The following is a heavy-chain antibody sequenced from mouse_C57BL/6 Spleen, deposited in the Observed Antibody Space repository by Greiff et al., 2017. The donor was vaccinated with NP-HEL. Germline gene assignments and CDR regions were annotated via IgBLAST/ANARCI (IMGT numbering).Heavy chain of an antibody. CDR1: GSTFTDYY. CDR2: INPNNGGT. J-gene: IGHJ2*01. Sequence: VQLQQSGPELVKPGASVKISCKASGSTFTDYYINWVKQSPGKSLEWIGEINPNNGGTSYNQKFKGKATLTVDKSSSTAYMELRSLTAEDSAVYYCAREDYDSYYFDYWGKGTTLTVAS. D-gene: IGHD2-4*01. CDR3: AREDYDSYYFDY. V-gene: IGHV1-26*01.